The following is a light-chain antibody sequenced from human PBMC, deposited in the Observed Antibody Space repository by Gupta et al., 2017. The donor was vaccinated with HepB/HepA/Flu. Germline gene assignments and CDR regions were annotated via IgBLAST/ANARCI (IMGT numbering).Light chain of an antibody. CDR2: SDN. J-gene: IGLJ2*01. V-gene: IGLV1-44*01. Sequence: QFVLTQPPSPSGTPGQRVTISCSGNSSNIGSKTVSWYRQLPGTTPKLLIYSDNQRPSGVPDRFSGSKSGTSASLAISGLQSDDEADYYCAAWDVTLNVLVFGGGTKVTVL. CDR1: SSNIGSKT. CDR3: AAWDVTLNVLV.